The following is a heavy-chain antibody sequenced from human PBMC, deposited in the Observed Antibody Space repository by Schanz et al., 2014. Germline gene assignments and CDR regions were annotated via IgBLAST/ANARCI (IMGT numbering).Heavy chain of an antibody. Sequence: VQLVESGGGVVRPGGSLRLSCAASGFTFSNHALSWVRQAPGKGLEWVSGIGGSGDSTHYADSVKGRFIISRDNSKNTLYLQVNSLRAEDTAVYYCAKHVRSLTGNDYWGQGTKVTVAS. CDR2: IGGSGDST. V-gene: IGHV3-23*04. J-gene: IGHJ4*03. CDR1: GFTFSNHA. CDR3: AKHVRSLTGNDY. D-gene: IGHD3-9*01.